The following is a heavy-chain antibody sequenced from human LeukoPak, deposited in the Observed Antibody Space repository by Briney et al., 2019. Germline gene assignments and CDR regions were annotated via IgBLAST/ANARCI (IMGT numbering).Heavy chain of an antibody. J-gene: IGHJ4*02. Sequence: PGGSLRLSCAASGFTFSGYAMSWVRQAPGKGLEWVSAISGSGGSTYYADSVKGRFTISRDNSKHSLYLQMSSLRAEDTAVYYCAKRYSSSWFFDCWGQGTLVTVSS. CDR1: GFTFSGYA. CDR3: AKRYSSSWFFDC. V-gene: IGHV3-23*01. D-gene: IGHD6-13*01. CDR2: ISGSGGST.